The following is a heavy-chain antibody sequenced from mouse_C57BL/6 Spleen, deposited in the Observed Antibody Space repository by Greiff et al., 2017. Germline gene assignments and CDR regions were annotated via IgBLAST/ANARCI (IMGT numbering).Heavy chain of an antibody. CDR3: ARLDGYLYAMDY. D-gene: IGHD2-3*01. J-gene: IGHJ4*01. CDR1: GYAFSSSW. Sequence: QVQLQQSGPELVKPGASVTISCKASGYAFSSSWMNWVKQRPGKGLEWIGRIYPGDGDTNYNGKFKGKATLTADKSSSTAYMQLSSLTSEDSAVYFCARLDGYLYAMDYWGQGTSVTVSA. CDR2: IYPGDGDT. V-gene: IGHV1-82*01.